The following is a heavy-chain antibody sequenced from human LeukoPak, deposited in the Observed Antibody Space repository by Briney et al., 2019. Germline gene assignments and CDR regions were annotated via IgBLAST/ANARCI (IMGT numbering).Heavy chain of an antibody. CDR3: HKYSTSGTDS. Sequence: GGSLRLSCAASEFTFSSYPMSWVRQAPGKGLEWVSTISNTGGSIYYADSVKDRFTISRDNSKNTLYLQMNSLRAVDTAVYYCHKYSTSGTDSWGQGTLVTVSS. D-gene: IGHD6-6*01. J-gene: IGHJ4*02. CDR2: ISNTGGSI. V-gene: IGHV3-23*01. CDR1: EFTFSSYP.